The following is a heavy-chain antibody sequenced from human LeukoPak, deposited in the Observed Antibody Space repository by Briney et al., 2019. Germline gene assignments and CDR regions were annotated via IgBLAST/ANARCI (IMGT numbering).Heavy chain of an antibody. D-gene: IGHD2-15*01. CDR1: GGSMNDYY. J-gene: IGHJ5*02. Sequence: PSETLSLTCTVSGGSMNDYYWSWIRQPPGKGLEWIGYVYYSGSTNYNPSLKSRVSISIDTSKNQFSLKLSSVTAADTAVYYCARDRYCIGGICYSGRFDPWGRGTLVTVSS. CDR2: VYYSGST. CDR3: ARDRYCIGGICYSGRFDP. V-gene: IGHV4-59*01.